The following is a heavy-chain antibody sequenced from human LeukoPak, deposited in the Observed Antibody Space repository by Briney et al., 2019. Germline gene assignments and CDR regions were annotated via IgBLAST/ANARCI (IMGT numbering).Heavy chain of an antibody. Sequence: SETLSLTCTVSGGSISSYYWSWVRQPPGKGLEWIGYIYYSGSTNYNPSLKSRVTISVDTSKNQFSLKLSSVTAADTAVYYCARHVGGYSSWIKPTGYFDYWGQGTLVTVSS. CDR2: IYYSGST. CDR1: GGSISSYY. J-gene: IGHJ4*02. CDR3: ARHVGGYSSWIKPTGYFDY. V-gene: IGHV4-59*08. D-gene: IGHD6-6*01.